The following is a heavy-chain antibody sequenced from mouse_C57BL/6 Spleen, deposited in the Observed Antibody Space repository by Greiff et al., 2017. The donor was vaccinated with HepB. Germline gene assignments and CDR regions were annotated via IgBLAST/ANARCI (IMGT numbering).Heavy chain of an antibody. CDR3: ARWGPGKDYFDY. D-gene: IGHD3-3*01. CDR1: GYTFTDYN. J-gene: IGHJ2*01. CDR2: INPNNGGT. V-gene: IGHV1-18*01. Sequence: EVQLQESGPELVKPGASVKIPCKASGYTFTDYNMDWVKQSHGKSLEWIGDINPNNGGTIYNQKFKGKATLTVDKSSSTAYMELRSLTSEDTAVYYCARWGPGKDYFDYWGQGTTLTVSS.